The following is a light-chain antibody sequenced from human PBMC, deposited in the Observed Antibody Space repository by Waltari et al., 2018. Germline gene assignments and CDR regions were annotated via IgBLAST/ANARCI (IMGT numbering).Light chain of an antibody. V-gene: IGKV1-12*01. CDR2: AAF. J-gene: IGKJ2*01. CDR3: QQGHSFPYT. Sequence: DIQMTQSPSSVTASVGDTVTITWRASQGISTWLAWYQQKPGKAPKLLMSAAFNLQSGVPSRFSGSKSGANFTLTINTLQPEDFAVYFCQQGHSFPYTFGQGTKLEMK. CDR1: QGISTW.